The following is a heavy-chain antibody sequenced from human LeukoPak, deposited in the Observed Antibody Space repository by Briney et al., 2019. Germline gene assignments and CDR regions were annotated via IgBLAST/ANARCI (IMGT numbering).Heavy chain of an antibody. J-gene: IGHJ4*02. CDR2: INGDGSSA. CDR3: ARGGVGCFDY. Sequence: GGSLRLSCAASGFTFSDYWIHWVRQAPGKGLVWVSHINGDGSSATYADSVKGRFTISRDNAKNTVYLQMNSLRAEDTAVYFCARGGVGCFDYWGQGALVTVSS. CDR1: GFTFSDYW. D-gene: IGHD6-19*01. V-gene: IGHV3-74*01.